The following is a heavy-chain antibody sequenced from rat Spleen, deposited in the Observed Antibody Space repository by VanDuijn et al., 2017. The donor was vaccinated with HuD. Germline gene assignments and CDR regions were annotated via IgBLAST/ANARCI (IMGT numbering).Heavy chain of an antibody. CDR1: GFTFSDFY. Sequence: EVQLVESDGGLVQPGRSLKLSCAASGFTFSDFYMAWVRQAPTKGLEWVATISYDDRSTYYRDSVKGRFTISRDNAQNTLYLQMNSLRSEDTATYYCTRGEEAIGGYWGQGVMVTVSS. J-gene: IGHJ2*01. CDR3: TRGEEAIGGY. D-gene: IGHD1-11*01. V-gene: IGHV5-29*01. CDR2: ISYDDRST.